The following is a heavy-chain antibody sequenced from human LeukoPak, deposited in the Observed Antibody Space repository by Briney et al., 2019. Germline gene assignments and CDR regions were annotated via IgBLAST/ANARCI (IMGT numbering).Heavy chain of an antibody. D-gene: IGHD3-3*01. CDR3: AREGYDYDFWSGYYRRFDY. V-gene: IGHV4-34*01. Sequence: SETLSLTCAVYSGSFSGYYWSWIRQPPGKGLEWIREINHSGSTNYNPSLKSRVTISVDTSKNQFSLKLSSVTAADTAVYYCAREGYDYDFWSGYYRRFDYWGQGTLVTVSS. CDR2: INHSGST. CDR1: SGSFSGYY. J-gene: IGHJ4*02.